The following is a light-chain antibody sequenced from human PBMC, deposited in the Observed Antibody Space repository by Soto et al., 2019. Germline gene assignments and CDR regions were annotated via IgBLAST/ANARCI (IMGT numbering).Light chain of an antibody. V-gene: IGKV3-20*01. J-gene: IGKJ1*01. CDR1: QSVPGNY. CDR2: RAS. Sequence: EIVLTQSPGTLSLSLGERATLSCRASQSVPGNYLAWLQQRPGQAPRLLIHRASTRATGIPVRFSGSGSGKDFTLTISRLEPEDFAVYYCQQYTSPPWTLGQGTKVETK. CDR3: QQYTSPPWT.